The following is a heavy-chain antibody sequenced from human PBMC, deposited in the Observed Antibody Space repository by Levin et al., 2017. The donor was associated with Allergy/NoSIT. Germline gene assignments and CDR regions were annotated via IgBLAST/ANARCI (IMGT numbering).Heavy chain of an antibody. CDR1: GFTFSGYT. CDR2: ISSSSTYI. V-gene: IGHV3-21*01. CDR3: ASDGSYDTLDI. Sequence: PGGSLRLSCAASGFTFSGYTLNWVRQAPGKGLELVSSISSSSTYIYYADLLKGRFTISRDDAKNSLSLQMNSLRVEDTAVYYCASDGSYDTLDIWGQGTMVTVSS. J-gene: IGHJ3*02. D-gene: IGHD6-6*01.